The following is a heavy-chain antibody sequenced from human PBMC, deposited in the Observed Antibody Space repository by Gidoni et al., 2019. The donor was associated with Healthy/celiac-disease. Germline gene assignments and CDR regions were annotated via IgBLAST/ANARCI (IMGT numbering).Heavy chain of an antibody. CDR1: GFTFSSYS. D-gene: IGHD6-19*01. V-gene: IGHV3-23*01. J-gene: IGHJ6*02. CDR3: AKGGIAVAGTRYYYYGMDV. Sequence: EVQLLESGGGLVQPGGSLRLSCAASGFTFSSYSMSWVRQAPGKGLEWVSAISGSGGSTYYADSVKGRFTISRDNSKNTLYLQMNSLRAEDTAVYYCAKGGIAVAGTRYYYYGMDVWGQGTTVTVSS. CDR2: ISGSGGST.